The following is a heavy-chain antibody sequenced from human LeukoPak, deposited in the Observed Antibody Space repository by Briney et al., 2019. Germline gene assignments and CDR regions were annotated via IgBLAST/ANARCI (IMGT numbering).Heavy chain of an antibody. Sequence: SETLSLTCKVSDGSISSYYWHWIRQPPGKGVESFGYIANGAVTPSSPSLQSPLTISVDTSNSQFSLKLASLTAADTAVYYCARERTRVTGWDFWGQGPWSPSP. J-gene: IGHJ1*01. V-gene: IGHV4-59*01. CDR1: DGSISSYY. CDR3: ARERTRVTGWDF. CDR2: IANGAVT. D-gene: IGHD2-2*01.